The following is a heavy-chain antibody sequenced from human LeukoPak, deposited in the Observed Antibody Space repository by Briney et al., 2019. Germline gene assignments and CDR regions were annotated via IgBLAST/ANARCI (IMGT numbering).Heavy chain of an antibody. J-gene: IGHJ4*02. D-gene: IGHD3-3*01. Sequence: GGSLRLSCAASGFSFSSYTMTWVRQAPGKGLEWVSSISSNSGYIDYADSTQGRFTISRDNAKNSLYLQMNSLRVEDTAIYYCAKSYDFWTGPPGDWGQGTLVTVSS. V-gene: IGHV3-21*01. CDR3: AKSYDFWTGPPGD. CDR2: ISSNSGYI. CDR1: GFSFSSYT.